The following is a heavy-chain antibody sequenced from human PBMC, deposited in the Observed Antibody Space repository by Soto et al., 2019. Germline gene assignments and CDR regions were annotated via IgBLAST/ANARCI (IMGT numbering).Heavy chain of an antibody. CDR2: INPSGGST. D-gene: IGHD3-10*01. J-gene: IGHJ3*02. CDR3: AIFPIVRGPHVDFDI. Sequence: ASVKVSCKASGYTFTSYYMHWVRQAPGQGLEWMGIINPSGGSTSYAQKFKGRVTMTRDTSTSTVYMELSSLRSEDTAVYYCAIFPIVRGPHVDFDIRDEGTMVTVS. V-gene: IGHV1-46*03. CDR1: GYTFTSYY.